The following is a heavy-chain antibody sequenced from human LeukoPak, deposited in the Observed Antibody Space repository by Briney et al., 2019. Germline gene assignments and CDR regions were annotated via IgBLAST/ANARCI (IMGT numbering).Heavy chain of an antibody. Sequence: PSETLSLTCAVYGGSFSGYYCSWIRQPPGKGLEWIGEINHSGSTNYNPSLKSRVTISVDTSKNQFSLKLSSVTAADTAVYYCARGPDIVVVVAATPGDPGRDYFDYWGQGTMVTVSS. CDR3: ARGPDIVVVVAATPGDPGRDYFDY. J-gene: IGHJ4*02. D-gene: IGHD2-15*01. CDR2: INHSGST. CDR1: GGSFSGYY. V-gene: IGHV4-34*01.